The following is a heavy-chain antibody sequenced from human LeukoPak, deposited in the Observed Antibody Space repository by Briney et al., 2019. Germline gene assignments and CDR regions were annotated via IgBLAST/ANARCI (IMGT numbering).Heavy chain of an antibody. CDR3: ARDKEGFGESTDAFDI. V-gene: IGHV3-20*01. J-gene: IGHJ3*02. CDR1: GFTFDDYG. D-gene: IGHD3-10*01. CDR2: INWNGGST. Sequence: GGSLRLSCAASGFTFDDYGMSWVRQAPGKGLEWVSGINWNGGSTGYADSVKGRFAISRDNAKNSLYLQMNSLRAEDTALYHCARDKEGFGESTDAFDIWGQGTMVTVSS.